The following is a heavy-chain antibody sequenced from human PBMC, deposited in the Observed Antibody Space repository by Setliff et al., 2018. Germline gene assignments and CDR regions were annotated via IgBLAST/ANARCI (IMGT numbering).Heavy chain of an antibody. CDR2: IKQDGSEK. D-gene: IGHD3-16*01. J-gene: IGHJ6*02. CDR3: AREGGDDSKWYNNDMDV. CDR1: GFTFSSHW. V-gene: IGHV3-7*01. Sequence: GGSLRLSCAASGFTFSSHWMHWVRQAPGKGLQWVGNIKQDGSEKYYVDSVKGRFTISRDNAKNPLYLQMNSLRVEDTAVYYCAREGGDDSKWYNNDMDVWGQGTTVTVSS.